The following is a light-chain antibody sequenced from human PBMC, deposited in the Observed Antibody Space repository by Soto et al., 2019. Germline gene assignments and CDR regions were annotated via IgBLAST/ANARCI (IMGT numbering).Light chain of an antibody. Sequence: IHISQSPSSSSPSLLRKATTIYRASQSISRYLNWYQQKPGKAPNLLIYVASSLQSEVPSRFSGSGSGTDFTLTITSLQPEDFATYYCQQSYGTPITFGQGTRLEIK. CDR3: QQSYGTPIT. J-gene: IGKJ5*01. CDR2: VAS. V-gene: IGKV1-39*01. CDR1: QSISRY.